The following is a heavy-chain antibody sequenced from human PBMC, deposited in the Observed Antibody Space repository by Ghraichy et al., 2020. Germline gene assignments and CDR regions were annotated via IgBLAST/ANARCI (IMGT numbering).Heavy chain of an antibody. J-gene: IGHJ6*02. CDR2: IYPGDSDT. V-gene: IGHV5-51*01. CDR3: ARPDGPRQQLTRKYYYYYGMDV. D-gene: IGHD6-13*01. Sequence: GESLNISCKGSGYSFTSYWIGWVRQMPGKGLEWMGIIYPGDSDTRYSPSFQGQVTISADKSISTAYLQWSSLKASDTAMYYCARPDGPRQQLTRKYYYYYGMDVWGQGTTVTVSS. CDR1: GYSFTSYW.